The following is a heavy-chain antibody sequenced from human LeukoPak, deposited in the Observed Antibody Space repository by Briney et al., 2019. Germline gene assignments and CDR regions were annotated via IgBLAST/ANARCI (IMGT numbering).Heavy chain of an antibody. CDR2: INPSSGST. V-gene: IGHV1-46*01. CDR1: GYTFTSYY. CDR3: ARGYYDILTGYYHRFDY. D-gene: IGHD3-9*01. Sequence: ASMKVSCKASGYTFTSYYMHWVRQAPGQGLEWMGIINPSSGSTSYAQKFQGRVTMTRDTSTSTVYMELSSLRSEDTAVYYCARGYYDILTGYYHRFDYWGQGTLVTVSS. J-gene: IGHJ4*02.